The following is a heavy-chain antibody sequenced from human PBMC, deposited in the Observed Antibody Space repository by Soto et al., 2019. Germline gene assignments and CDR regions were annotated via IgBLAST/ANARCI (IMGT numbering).Heavy chain of an antibody. D-gene: IGHD1-20*01. CDR2: ISDTGGRT. J-gene: IGHJ4*02. CDR1: VFTFNNYA. Sequence: VVSLILSCSSSVFTFNNYAINWFRQAPVKGLEWISTISDTGGRTFYADSVKARFTISRDNAKNTLYLQINSLRAEDAAVYFCAKQRNNWKKVGDYDYWGQRTLVTVSS. CDR3: AKQRNNWKKVGDYDY. V-gene: IGHV3-23*01.